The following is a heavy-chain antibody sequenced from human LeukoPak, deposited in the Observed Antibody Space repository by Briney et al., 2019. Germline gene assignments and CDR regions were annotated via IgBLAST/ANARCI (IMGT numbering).Heavy chain of an antibody. CDR2: TRNKVHNYTT. CDR3: VRDQGRPGDY. Sequence: PGGSLRLSCAASGFTFSDHFPDWVRQAPGKGLEWVGRTRNKVHNYTTSYAASVKGRFTISRHASKKLMYLQMNSLKTEDTAVYFCVRDQGRPGDYWGQGTLVTVSS. D-gene: IGHD2-2*01. J-gene: IGHJ4*02. V-gene: IGHV3-72*01. CDR1: GFTFSDHF.